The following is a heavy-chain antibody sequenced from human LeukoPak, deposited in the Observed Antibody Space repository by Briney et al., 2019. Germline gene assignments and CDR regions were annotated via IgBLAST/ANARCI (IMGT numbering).Heavy chain of an antibody. CDR1: GFIFSSYA. Sequence: GRSLRLSCAASGFIFSSYAMHWVRQAPGKWLEWVAVISSDGSIKYYADSVKGRFTISRDNSKNTLYLQMNSLRAEDTAVYSCARDVAATGNWYFDLWGRGTLVTVSS. D-gene: IGHD6-13*01. CDR2: ISSDGSIK. CDR3: ARDVAATGNWYFDL. V-gene: IGHV3-30-3*01. J-gene: IGHJ2*01.